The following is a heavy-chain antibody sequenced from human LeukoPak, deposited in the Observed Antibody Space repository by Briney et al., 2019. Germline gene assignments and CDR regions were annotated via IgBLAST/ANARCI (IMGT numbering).Heavy chain of an antibody. CDR3: AKLLVGATRSLDY. V-gene: IGHV3-23*01. CDR1: GFTFSSYA. Sequence: GGYLRLSCAASGFTFSSYAMSWVRQAPGKGLEWVSAISGSDGSTYYADSVKGRFTISRDNSKNSLYLQMNSLRAEDTAVYYCAKLLVGATRSLDYWGQGTLVTVSS. J-gene: IGHJ4*02. CDR2: ISGSDGST. D-gene: IGHD1-26*01.